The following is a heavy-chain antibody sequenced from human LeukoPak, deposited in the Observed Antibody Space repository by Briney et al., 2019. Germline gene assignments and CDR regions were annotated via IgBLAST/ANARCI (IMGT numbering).Heavy chain of an antibody. D-gene: IGHD5-24*01. CDR2: IYPGDSDT. CDR3: ASLGDGYSSCFDP. V-gene: IGHV5-51*01. Sequence: GESLQISCKGSGYSFTSFWIGWGRQMPGKGLEWMGIIYPGDSDTRYSPSFQGQVTISADKSISTAYLQWSSLKASDTAMYYCASLGDGYSSCFDPWGQGTLVTVSS. CDR1: GYSFTSFW. J-gene: IGHJ5*02.